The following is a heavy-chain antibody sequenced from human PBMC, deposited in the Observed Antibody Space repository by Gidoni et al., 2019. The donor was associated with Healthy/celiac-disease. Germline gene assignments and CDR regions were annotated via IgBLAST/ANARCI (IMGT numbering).Heavy chain of an antibody. CDR3: ARGGIASAGFDY. CDR2: IYNGGSS. V-gene: IGHV4-4*02. J-gene: IGHJ4*02. D-gene: IGHD6-13*01. Sequence: QVQLQVSGPGMVKPSGTLSLTCAVSGGSISSSNWWSWVRQPPGKGLEWIGEIYNGGSSHYNPSLKSRVTLSVDKSKNQFSLTLSSVTAADTAVYYCARGGIASAGFDYWGQGTLVTVSS. CDR1: GGSISSSNW.